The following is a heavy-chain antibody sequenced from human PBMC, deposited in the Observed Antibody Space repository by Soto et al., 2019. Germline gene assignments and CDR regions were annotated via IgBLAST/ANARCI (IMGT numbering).Heavy chain of an antibody. J-gene: IGHJ4*02. CDR3: ARVRIAAAGTPFDY. V-gene: IGHV6-1*01. D-gene: IGHD6-13*01. Sequence: PSQTLSLTCALSGDSASSNSAAWNWIRQSPSRGLEWLGRTYYRSKWYNDYAVSVKSRITINPYTSKNQFSLQLNSVTPEETAVYYFARVRIAAAGTPFDYWGQGTLVTVSS. CDR2: TYYRSKWYN. CDR1: GDSASSNSAA.